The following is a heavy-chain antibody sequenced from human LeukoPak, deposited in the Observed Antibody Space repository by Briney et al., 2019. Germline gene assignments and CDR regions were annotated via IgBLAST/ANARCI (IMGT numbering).Heavy chain of an antibody. CDR1: GGSISSYY. J-gene: IGHJ5*01. CDR3: ARAYYYGSGSYYPNWFDS. D-gene: IGHD3-10*01. Sequence: PSETLSLTCTVSGGSISSYYWSWIRQPPGKGLEWIGYIYYSGSVTYNPSLKSRVTISVDTSKNQFSLRLSSVTAADTAVYYCARAYYYGSGSYYPNWFDSWGQGTLVTVSS. V-gene: IGHV4-59*01. CDR2: IYYSGSV.